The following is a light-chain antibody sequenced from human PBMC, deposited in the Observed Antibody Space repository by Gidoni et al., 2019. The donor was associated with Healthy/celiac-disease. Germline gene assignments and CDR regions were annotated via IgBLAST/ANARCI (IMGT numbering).Light chain of an antibody. CDR3: QQRSNWPIT. CDR2: YAS. V-gene: IGKV3-11*01. CDR1: YSVSSY. J-gene: IGKJ5*01. Sequence: PATLSLSLGDRATLSCMYSYSVSSYLAWYQQKPGQAPRLLIYYASNRATGIPARFSGSGSGTDFTLTISSLEPEDFAVYYCQQRSNWPITFGQGTRLEIK.